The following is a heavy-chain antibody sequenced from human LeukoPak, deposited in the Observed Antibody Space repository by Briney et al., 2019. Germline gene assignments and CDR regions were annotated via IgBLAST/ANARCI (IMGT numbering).Heavy chain of an antibody. CDR2: LNPSSGGT. CDR3: ARGTEARTNWSVITFDI. CDR1: GYTFSGHY. D-gene: IGHD1-1*01. J-gene: IGHJ3*02. Sequence: EASVKVSCKASGYTFSGHYMHWVRQAPGHGPEWMGWLNPSSGGTNYAQRFQGRVTMTRDTSISTAYMELSGLTSDDTAVYYCARGTEARTNWSVITFDIWGQGTMVTVSS. V-gene: IGHV1-2*02.